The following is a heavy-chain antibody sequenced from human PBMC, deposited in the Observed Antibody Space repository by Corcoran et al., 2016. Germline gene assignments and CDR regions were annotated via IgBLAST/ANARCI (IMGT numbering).Heavy chain of an antibody. CDR3: ARASTVVTPGGY. D-gene: IGHD2-15*01. CDR1: GYTFTSYY. CDR2: INPSGGST. J-gene: IGHJ4*02. Sequence: QVQLVQSGAEVKKPGASVKVSCKASGYTFTSYYMHWVRQAPGQGLEWMGIINPSGGSTSYAQKFQGRVTMTRDTSTSTVYMELGSLGSEDTAVYYCARASTVVTPGGYWGQGTLVTVSS. V-gene: IGHV1-46*01.